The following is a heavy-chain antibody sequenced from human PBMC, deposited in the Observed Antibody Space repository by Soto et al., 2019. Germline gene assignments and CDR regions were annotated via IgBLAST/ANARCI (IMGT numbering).Heavy chain of an antibody. J-gene: IGHJ4*02. CDR3: ARGGGFYDSSGYYPGLFDY. Sequence: QVQLVESGGGLVKPGGSLRLSCAASGFTFSDYYMSWIRQAPGKGLEWVSYISSSSSYTNYADSVKGRFTISRDNAKNSLYLQMNSLRVEDTAVYYCARGGGFYDSSGYYPGLFDYWGQGTLVTVSS. CDR1: GFTFSDYY. CDR2: ISSSSSYT. V-gene: IGHV3-11*06. D-gene: IGHD3-22*01.